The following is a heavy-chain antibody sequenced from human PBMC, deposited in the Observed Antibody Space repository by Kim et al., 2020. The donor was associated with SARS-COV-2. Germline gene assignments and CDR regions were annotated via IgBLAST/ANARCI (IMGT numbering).Heavy chain of an antibody. J-gene: IGHJ4*02. CDR1: GFTFSNYA. V-gene: IGHV3-23*01. CDR3: AGGATTMTTGGDD. Sequence: GGSLRLSCAASGFTFSNYAMTWVRQAPGKGLEWISAISGSGATTYYTDSVKGRFTISRDTSKNTLYLQINSLRAEDTAVYYCAGGATTMTTGGDDWGQGTLVTVSS. D-gene: IGHD4-17*01. CDR2: ISGSGATT.